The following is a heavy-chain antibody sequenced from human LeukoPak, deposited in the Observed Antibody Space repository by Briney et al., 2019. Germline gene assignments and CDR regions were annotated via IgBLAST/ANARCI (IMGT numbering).Heavy chain of an antibody. D-gene: IGHD3-9*01. CDR1: GFTFSSYG. Sequence: GGSLRLSCAASGFTFSSYGMHWVRQAPGKGLEWVAFIRYDGSNKYYADSVKGRFTISRDNSKNTLYLQMNSLRAEDTAVYYCARDIYYDILTGSYHDYWGQGTLVTVSS. CDR2: IRYDGSNK. J-gene: IGHJ4*02. CDR3: ARDIYYDILTGSYHDY. V-gene: IGHV3-30*02.